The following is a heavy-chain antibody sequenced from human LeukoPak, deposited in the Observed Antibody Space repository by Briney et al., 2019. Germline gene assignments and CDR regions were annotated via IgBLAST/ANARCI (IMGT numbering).Heavy chain of an antibody. V-gene: IGHV3-21*01. CDR2: ISSSSSYI. CDR1: GFTFISYN. D-gene: IGHD2-15*01. J-gene: IGHJ4*02. Sequence: PGGSLRLSCAASGFTFISYNMNWVRQAPGKGLEWVSSISSSSSYIYYADSVKGRFTISRDNSKNTLYLQMNSLRAEDTAVYYCAKDIVDAPYWGQGTLVTVSS. CDR3: AKDIVDAPY.